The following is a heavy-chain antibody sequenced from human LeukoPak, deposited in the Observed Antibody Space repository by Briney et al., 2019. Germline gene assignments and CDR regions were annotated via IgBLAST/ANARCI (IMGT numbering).Heavy chain of an antibody. CDR2: IRYDGSNK. Sequence: GGSLRLSCAASGFTFSSYGMHWVRQAPGKGLEWVTFIRYDGSNKYYADSVKGRFTISRDNSKNTLYLQMNSLRAEDTAVYYCAKDGKAAGTSIDAFDIWGQGTMVTVSS. J-gene: IGHJ3*02. CDR3: AKDGKAAGTSIDAFDI. V-gene: IGHV3-30*02. CDR1: GFTFSSYG. D-gene: IGHD6-13*01.